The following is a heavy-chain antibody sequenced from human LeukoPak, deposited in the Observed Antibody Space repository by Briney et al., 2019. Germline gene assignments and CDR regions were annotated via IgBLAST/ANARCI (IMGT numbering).Heavy chain of an antibody. CDR2: INPNSGGT. CDR3: ARGGYSGSRGRFDY. J-gene: IGHJ4*02. CDR1: GYTFTGYY. D-gene: IGHD1-26*01. V-gene: IGHV1-2*02. Sequence: AAVTVSYKASGYTFTGYYMHWVRQAPGQGVEWMGWINPNSGGTNYAQKFQGRVTMTRDTSISTAYMELSRLRSDDTAVYYCARGGYSGSRGRFDYWGQGTLVTVSS.